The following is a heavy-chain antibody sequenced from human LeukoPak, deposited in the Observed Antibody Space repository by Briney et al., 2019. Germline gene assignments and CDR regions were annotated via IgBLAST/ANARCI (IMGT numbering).Heavy chain of an antibody. D-gene: IGHD2-2*01. V-gene: IGHV3-48*01. J-gene: IGHJ4*01. CDR1: GFTFSIYS. CDR2: ISGGSATI. CDR3: ARGKLGYCSSTTCPFDY. Sequence: PGGSLRLSCAASGFTFSIYSMNWVRQAPGKGLEWVSYISGGSATIYYADSVKGRFTISRDNAKNSLYLLMNSLRAEDTAVYYCARGKLGYCSSTTCPFDYWGQGTLVTVSS.